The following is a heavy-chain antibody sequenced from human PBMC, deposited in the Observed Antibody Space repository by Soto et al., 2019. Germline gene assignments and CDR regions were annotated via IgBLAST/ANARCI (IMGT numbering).Heavy chain of an antibody. V-gene: IGHV3-23*01. J-gene: IGHJ6*03. Sequence: PGGSLRLSCADSGFTFSNYAMSWVRQAPGKGLEWVSTISGSGGSTYDADFVKGRFTISRDNSKSTLYLQMNSLRAEDTAVYYCATSYCSGGSCHRGYYMDVWGKGTTVTVS. D-gene: IGHD2-15*01. CDR2: ISGSGGST. CDR1: GFTFSNYA. CDR3: ATSYCSGGSCHRGYYMDV.